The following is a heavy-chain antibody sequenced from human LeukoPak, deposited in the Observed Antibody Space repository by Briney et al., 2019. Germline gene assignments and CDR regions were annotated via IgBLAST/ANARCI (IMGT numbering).Heavy chain of an antibody. J-gene: IGHJ4*02. D-gene: IGHD3-22*01. CDR1: GFTFSSYA. Sequence: GGSLRLSCAASGFTFSSYAMSWVRQAPGKGLEWVSAISGSGGSTYYADSVKGRFTISRDNSKNTLYLQMNSLRAEDTAVYYCARDPKGVSSGYGYWGQGTLVTVSS. V-gene: IGHV3-23*01. CDR3: ARDPKGVSSGYGY. CDR2: ISGSGGST.